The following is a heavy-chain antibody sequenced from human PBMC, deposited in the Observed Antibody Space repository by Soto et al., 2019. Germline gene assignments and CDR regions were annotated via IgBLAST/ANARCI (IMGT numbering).Heavy chain of an antibody. J-gene: IGHJ5*02. V-gene: IGHV3-48*01. CDR3: AKDPTYYYDRSVYYYTDGGCFEP. D-gene: IGHD3-22*01. CDR2: ISSGSATI. CDR1: GFTFSTYS. Sequence: HPGGSLRLSCAASGFTFSTYSMNWVRQAPGKGLEWVSYISSGSATIYYADSVKGRFTISRDNAKNSLSLQMNSLRAEDTAVYYCAKDPTYYYDRSVYYYTDGGCFEPWGQGPRVTVAS.